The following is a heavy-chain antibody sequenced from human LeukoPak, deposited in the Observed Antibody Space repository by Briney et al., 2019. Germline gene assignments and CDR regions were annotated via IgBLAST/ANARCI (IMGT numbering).Heavy chain of an antibody. CDR3: AKYTGRRAFDM. CDR2: ISGSGGST. CDR1: GLTFSSFA. J-gene: IGHJ3*02. V-gene: IGHV3-23*01. Sequence: GGSLRLSCVVSGLTFSSFAMSWVRQAPGRGLEWVSAISGSGGSTYYVGSVKGRITISRDNSKNTLYLQMNSLRAEDTAVYYCAKYTGRRAFDMWGQGTMVTVSS. D-gene: IGHD7-27*01.